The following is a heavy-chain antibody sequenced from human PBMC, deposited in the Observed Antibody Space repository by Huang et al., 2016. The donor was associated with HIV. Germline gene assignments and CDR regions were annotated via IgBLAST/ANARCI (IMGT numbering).Heavy chain of an antibody. CDR2: IYSGGST. Sequence: EVQLVETGGGLIQPGGSLRLSCAASGFTVSSNYMSWVRQAPGKGLEWVSVIYSGGSTYSADSVKGRFTISRDNSKNTLYLQMNSLRAEDTAVYYCARGMVRGVTLNWFDPWGQGTLVTVPS. J-gene: IGHJ5*02. CDR3: ARGMVRGVTLNWFDP. CDR1: GFTVSSNY. D-gene: IGHD3-10*01. V-gene: IGHV3-53*02.